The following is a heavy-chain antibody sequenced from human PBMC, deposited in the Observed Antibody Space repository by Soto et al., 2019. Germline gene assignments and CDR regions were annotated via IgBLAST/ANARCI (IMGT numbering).Heavy chain of an antibody. J-gene: IGHJ5*02. D-gene: IGHD2-2*01. CDR3: ARGHIVVVPTVGWFDP. V-gene: IGHV4-38-2*01. Sequence: PSETLSLTCAVSGYFISSGYYWGWIRQPPGKGLEWIGSMFHSGTTYYNPSLKSRVTISVDTSKNQFSLKLSSVTAADTAVYYCARGHIVVVPTVGWFDPWGQGTLVTVS. CDR1: GYFISSGYY. CDR2: MFHSGTT.